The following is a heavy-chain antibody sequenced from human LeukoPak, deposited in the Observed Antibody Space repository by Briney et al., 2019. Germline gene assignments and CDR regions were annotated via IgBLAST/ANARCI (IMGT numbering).Heavy chain of an antibody. CDR3: ARANFLYCSSTSCLFDY. J-gene: IGHJ4*02. CDR2: INPNDGDT. V-gene: IGHV1-2*02. Sequence: ASVKVSCKASGYTFTNYYMHWVRQAPGQGVEWVGWINPNDGDTNYAQKFQGRVTMTRDTSISTDHMEVSRLRSDDTAVYYCARANFLYCSSTSCLFDYWGQGTLVTVSS. CDR1: GYTFTNYY. D-gene: IGHD2-2*01.